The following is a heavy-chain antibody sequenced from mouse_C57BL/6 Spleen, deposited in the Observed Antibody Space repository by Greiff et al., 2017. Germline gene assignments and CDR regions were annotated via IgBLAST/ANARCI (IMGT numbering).Heavy chain of an antibody. Sequence: VQLKQPGAELVKPGASVKLSCKASGYTFTSYWMHWVKQRPGQGLEWIGMIHPNSGSTNYNEKFKSKATLTVDKSSSTAYMQLSSLTSEDSAVYYCAREGLLPYFDYWGQGTTLTVSS. CDR2: IHPNSGST. J-gene: IGHJ2*01. CDR3: AREGLLPYFDY. V-gene: IGHV1-64*01. CDR1: GYTFTSYW. D-gene: IGHD1-1*01.